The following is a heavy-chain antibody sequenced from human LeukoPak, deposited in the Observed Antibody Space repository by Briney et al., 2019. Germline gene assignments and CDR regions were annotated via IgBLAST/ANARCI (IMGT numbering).Heavy chain of an antibody. Sequence: GGSLRLSCAAFGFTFSSYSMNWVRQAPGKGLEWVSSISSSSSYIYYADSVKGRFTISRDNAKNSLYLQMNSLRAEDTAVYYCARDLSHSSGWYVGYYFDYWGQGTLVTVSS. CDR2: ISSSSSYI. D-gene: IGHD6-19*01. CDR1: GFTFSSYS. V-gene: IGHV3-21*01. CDR3: ARDLSHSSGWYVGYYFDY. J-gene: IGHJ4*02.